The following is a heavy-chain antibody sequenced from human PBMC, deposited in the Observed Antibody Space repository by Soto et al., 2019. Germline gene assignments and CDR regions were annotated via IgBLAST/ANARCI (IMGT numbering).Heavy chain of an antibody. D-gene: IGHD2-2*01. Sequence: TLSLTCTVSGGSISSGGYYWSWIRQHPGKGLAWIGYIYYSGTTYYNPSLKSRVTISVDTSKNQFSLKLSSVSAADTALYYCARCSLVVVPAPGFDPWGRGTLVTVSS. J-gene: IGHJ5*02. CDR2: IYYSGTT. V-gene: IGHV4-31*03. CDR3: ARCSLVVVPAPGFDP. CDR1: GGSISSGGYY.